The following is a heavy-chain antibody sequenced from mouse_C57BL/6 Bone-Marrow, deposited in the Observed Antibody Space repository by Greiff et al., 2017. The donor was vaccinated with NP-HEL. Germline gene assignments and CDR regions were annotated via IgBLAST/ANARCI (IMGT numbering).Heavy chain of an antibody. V-gene: IGHV1-62-2*01. CDR3: ARHEVHYDYDEAWFAY. Sequence: QVQLKQSGAELVKPGASVKLSCKASGYTFTEYTIHWVKQRSGQGLEWIGWFYPGSGSIKYNEKFKDKATLTADKSYSTVYMELSRLTSEDSAVYFCARHEVHYDYDEAWFAYWGQGTLVTVSA. J-gene: IGHJ3*01. CDR1: GYTFTEYT. CDR2: FYPGSGSI. D-gene: IGHD2-4*01.